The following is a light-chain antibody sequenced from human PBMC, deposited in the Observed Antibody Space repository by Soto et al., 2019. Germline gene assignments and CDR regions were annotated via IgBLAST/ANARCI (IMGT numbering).Light chain of an antibody. J-gene: IGKJ2*01. CDR1: QSISSN. CDR2: AAS. Sequence: DIQMTQSASSLSASVGDRVTITCRASQSISSNLNWHQQKPGKAPKVLIYAASSLQSGVPSRFSGSESGTDFTLTISSLQPEDFATYYCQQSYSIPYTFGQGTKLEIK. V-gene: IGKV1-39*01. CDR3: QQSYSIPYT.